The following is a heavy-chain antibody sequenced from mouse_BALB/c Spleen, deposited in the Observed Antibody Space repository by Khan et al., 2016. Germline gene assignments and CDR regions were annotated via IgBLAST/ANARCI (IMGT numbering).Heavy chain of an antibody. V-gene: IGHV1S81*02. D-gene: IGHD2-1*01. Sequence: QVQLQQPGAELVNPGASVNLSCKASGYTLTSYWMHWVKQRPGQGLEWIGEINPSNGRTNYNEKFKSKATLTVDKSSSTAYMQLSSSTSEDSAVYYCARLLINFDYWGQGTTLTVSS. CDR3: ARLLINFDY. J-gene: IGHJ2*01. CDR2: INPSNGRT. CDR1: GYTLTSYW.